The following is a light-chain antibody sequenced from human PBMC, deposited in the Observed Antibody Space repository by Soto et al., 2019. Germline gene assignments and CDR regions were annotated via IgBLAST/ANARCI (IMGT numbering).Light chain of an antibody. CDR1: QNIKSY. J-gene: IGKJ4*01. Sequence: DIPMTQSPSSLSASVGDRVIITCRASQNIKSYVNWYQQKPGKAPKLLIYASSSVQSGVPSRFRGSGSGTDFTLTISSLQPDDFATYYCQQYNSYSTFGGGTKVEIK. CDR2: ASS. V-gene: IGKV1-39*01. CDR3: QQYNSYST.